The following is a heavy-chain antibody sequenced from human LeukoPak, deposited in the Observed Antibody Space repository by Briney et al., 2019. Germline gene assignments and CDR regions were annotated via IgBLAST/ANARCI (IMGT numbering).Heavy chain of an antibody. D-gene: IGHD1-1*01. Sequence: ASVKVSCKASGYTFTSYDINWVRQATGQGLEWMGWMNPNSGNTGYAQKFRGRVTITRNTSISTAYMELSSLRSEDTAVYYCARGVTTGTYYYYYYMDVWGKGTTVTVSS. V-gene: IGHV1-8*03. CDR3: ARGVTTGTYYYYYYMDV. J-gene: IGHJ6*03. CDR1: GYTFTSYD. CDR2: MNPNSGNT.